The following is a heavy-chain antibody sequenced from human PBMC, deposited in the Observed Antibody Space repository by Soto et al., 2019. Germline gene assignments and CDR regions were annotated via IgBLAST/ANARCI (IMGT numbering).Heavy chain of an antibody. D-gene: IGHD6-13*01. J-gene: IGHJ4*02. CDR3: ARHFSSQAPTDF. Sequence: GESLKISCKGSGYRFTTYWITWVRQTAGKGLEGMGKIDPKDSYTKYSPPFQGHVVMSADESTSTPSLWLNSLRASDTAIYYCARHFSSQAPTDFWGQGTLVTVSS. V-gene: IGHV5-10-1*01. CDR2: IDPKDSYT. CDR1: GYRFTTYW.